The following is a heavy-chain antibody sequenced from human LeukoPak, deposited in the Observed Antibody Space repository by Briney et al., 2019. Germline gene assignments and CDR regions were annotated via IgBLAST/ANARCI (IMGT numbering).Heavy chain of an antibody. CDR1: GFTVSSNY. CDR3: ARDFRVVAATPAFDL. Sequence: GGSLRLSCTASGFTVSSNYLTWVRQAPGKGLEWVSIIYSGGSTSYADSVKGGFTISRDNSKNTLYLQMDSLRAEDTALYYCARDFRVVAATPAFDLWGQGTMVTVSS. V-gene: IGHV3-66*01. J-gene: IGHJ3*01. D-gene: IGHD2-15*01. CDR2: IYSGGST.